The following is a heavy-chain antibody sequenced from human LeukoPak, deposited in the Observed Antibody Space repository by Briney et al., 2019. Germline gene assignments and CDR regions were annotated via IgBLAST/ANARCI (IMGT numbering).Heavy chain of an antibody. CDR2: INSDGSST. CDR3: ARDSNYDILTGFLYYYYYYGMDV. V-gene: IGHV3-74*01. J-gene: IGHJ6*04. D-gene: IGHD3-9*01. CDR1: GFTFSSYW. Sequence: GGSLRLSCEASGFTFSSYWMHWVRQAPGKGLVWVSRINSDGSSTSYADSVKGRFTISRDNAKNTLYLQMNSLRAEDTAVYYCARDSNYDILTGFLYYYYYYGMDVWGKGTTVTVSS.